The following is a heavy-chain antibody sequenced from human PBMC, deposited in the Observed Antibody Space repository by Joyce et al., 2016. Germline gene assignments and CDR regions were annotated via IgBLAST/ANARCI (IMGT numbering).Heavy chain of an antibody. Sequence: EVQLVESGGGLVKPGGSLKISCAASGCMFSTSSMSWFRQAAGKGLEWVSAISGDRRFIFHADSVRGRFTVSRDNAENSLYLQMKSLRVEDTAVYFCARGGLVYDYSMDVWGQGTTVIVSS. D-gene: IGHD2-21*01. CDR2: ISGDRRFI. CDR1: GCMFSTSS. V-gene: IGHV3-21*02. J-gene: IGHJ6*02. CDR3: ARGGLVYDYSMDV.